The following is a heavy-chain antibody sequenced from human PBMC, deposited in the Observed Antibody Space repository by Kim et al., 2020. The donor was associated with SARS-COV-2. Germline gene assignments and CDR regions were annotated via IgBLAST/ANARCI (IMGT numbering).Heavy chain of an antibody. V-gene: IGHV3-21*01. CDR3: ASLYYDTSGYDD. CDR1: GFSFRSYN. Sequence: GGSLRLSCVASGFSFRSYNMNWVRQAPGKWLEWVSKIDMDCNSVHYADSVNGRFTISRDNGKNSLYLEMNSLRVEDTGVYYCASLYYDTSGYDDWGQGTLVTVSS. D-gene: IGHD3-22*01. CDR2: IDMDCNSV. J-gene: IGHJ4*02.